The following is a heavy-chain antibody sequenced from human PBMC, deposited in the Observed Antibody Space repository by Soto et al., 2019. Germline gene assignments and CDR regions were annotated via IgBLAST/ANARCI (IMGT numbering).Heavy chain of an antibody. D-gene: IGHD4-17*01. CDR3: ARGWDYGDYVLDY. V-gene: IGHV4-34*01. J-gene: IGHJ4*02. CDR2: INHSGST. Sequence: QVQLQQWSEGLLKPSETLSLTCAVYGGSFSGYYWSWIRQPPGKGLEWIGEINHSGSTNYNPSLKSRVTISVDTSKNQFSLKLSSVTAADTAVYYCARGWDYGDYVLDYWGQGTLVTVSS. CDR1: GGSFSGYY.